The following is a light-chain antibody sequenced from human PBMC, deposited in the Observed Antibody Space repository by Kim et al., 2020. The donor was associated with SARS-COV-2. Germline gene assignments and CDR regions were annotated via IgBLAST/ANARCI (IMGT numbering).Light chain of an antibody. J-gene: IGLJ2*01. CDR1: KLGDKY. CDR2: QDS. CDR3: QAWDSSNVV. Sequence: VSPGKTASITCSGDKLGDKYACWYQQKPGQSPVLVIYQDSKRPSGIPERFSGSNSGNTATLTISGTQAMDEADYYCQAWDSSNVVFGGGTQLTVL. V-gene: IGLV3-1*01.